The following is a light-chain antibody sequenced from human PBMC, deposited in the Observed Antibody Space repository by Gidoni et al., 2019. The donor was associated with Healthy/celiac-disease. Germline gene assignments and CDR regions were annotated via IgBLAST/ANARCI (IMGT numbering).Light chain of an antibody. Sequence: DLLMTQSPLSLPVTPGEPASISCRSSQSLRHSNGYNYVDWYLQKPGQSPQLLIYLGSNRASGVPDRFSGSGSGTDFTLKISRVEAEDVGVYYCMQALQTPRYTLGQGTKLEIK. V-gene: IGKV2-28*01. J-gene: IGKJ2*01. CDR3: MQALQTPRYT. CDR2: LGS. CDR1: QSLRHSNGYNY.